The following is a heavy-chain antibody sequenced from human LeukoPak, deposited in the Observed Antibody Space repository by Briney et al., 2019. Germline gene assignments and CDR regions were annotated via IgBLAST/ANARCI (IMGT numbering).Heavy chain of an antibody. CDR3: VGEEYGTGSYYKSSD. J-gene: IGHJ4*02. Sequence: SETLSLTCIVSDGSISSSSFYWGWIRQAPGKGPEWIGSMYYTGSYTGTTHYNPSLESRVTISVDTSKNLCSLKLTSVTAADTAVYYCVGEEYGTGSYYKSSDWGQGTLVTVSS. V-gene: IGHV4-39*01. CDR2: MYYTGSYTGTT. CDR1: DGSISSSSFY. D-gene: IGHD3-10*01.